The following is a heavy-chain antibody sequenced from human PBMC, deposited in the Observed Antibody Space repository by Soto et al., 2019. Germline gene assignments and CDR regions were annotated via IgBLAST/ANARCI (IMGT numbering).Heavy chain of an antibody. D-gene: IGHD3-22*01. CDR3: TTLNYDSSGYG. J-gene: IGHJ4*02. CDR1: GFTFSGSA. CDR2: IRSKANSYAT. Sequence: GGSLRLSCAASGFTFSGSAMHWVRQASGKGLEWVGRIRSKANSYATAYAASVKGRFTISRDDSKNTAYLQMNSLKTEDTAVYYCTTLNYDSSGYGWGQGTLVTVSS. V-gene: IGHV3-73*01.